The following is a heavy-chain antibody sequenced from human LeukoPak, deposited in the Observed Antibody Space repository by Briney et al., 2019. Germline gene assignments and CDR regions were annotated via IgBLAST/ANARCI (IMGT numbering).Heavy chain of an antibody. CDR2: INHSGST. CDR3: ARVAKKGVLRFLEWLSNYMDV. J-gene: IGHJ6*03. D-gene: IGHD3-3*01. Sequence: SETLSLTCAVYGGSFSVYYWSWIRQPPGKGLEWIGEINHSGSTNYNPSLKSRVTISVDTSKNQFSLKLSSVTAADTAVYYCARVAKKGVLRFLEWLSNYMDVWGKGTTVTVSS. CDR1: GGSFSVYY. V-gene: IGHV4-34*01.